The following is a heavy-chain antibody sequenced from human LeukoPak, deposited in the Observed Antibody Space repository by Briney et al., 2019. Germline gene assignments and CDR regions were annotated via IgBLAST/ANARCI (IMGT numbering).Heavy chain of an antibody. V-gene: IGHV4-59*08. CDR1: GGSISSYY. CDR3: ARFNYYDSSGTFDY. J-gene: IGHJ4*02. D-gene: IGHD3-22*01. CDR2: IYYSGST. Sequence: SDTLSLTCTVSGGSISSYYWSWIRQPPGKGLEWIGYIYYSGSTNYNPSLKSRVTISVDTSKNQFSLKLSSVTAADTAVYYCARFNYYDSSGTFDYWGQGTLVTVSS.